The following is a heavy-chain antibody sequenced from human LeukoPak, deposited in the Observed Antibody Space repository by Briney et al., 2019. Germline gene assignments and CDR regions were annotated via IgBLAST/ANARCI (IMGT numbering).Heavy chain of an antibody. CDR1: GGSISSYY. J-gene: IGHJ4*02. Sequence: SETLSLTCTVSGGSISSYYWSWIRQPPGKGLKWIGEINHSGSTNYNPSLKSRVTISVDASKNQFSLKLSSVTAADTAVYYCARPRGIGYYGSGSYFYWGQGTLVTVSS. CDR2: INHSGST. V-gene: IGHV4-34*01. CDR3: ARPRGIGYYGSGSYFY. D-gene: IGHD3-10*01.